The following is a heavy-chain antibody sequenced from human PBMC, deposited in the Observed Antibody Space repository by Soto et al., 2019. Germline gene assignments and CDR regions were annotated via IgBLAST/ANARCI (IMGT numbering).Heavy chain of an antibody. CDR3: ARVSPLARYYYYYYMDA. CDR1: GGSVTSGSYY. Sequence: PSETLSLTCSVSGGSVTSGSYYWTWIRQPPGKGLEWIGYIYYTGHTNYNPSLTSRVTISADTSQNQFSLSLTSVTAADTAVYYCARVSPLARYYYYYYMDAWGKGTTVTVSS. V-gene: IGHV4-61*01. CDR2: IYYTGHT. J-gene: IGHJ6*03.